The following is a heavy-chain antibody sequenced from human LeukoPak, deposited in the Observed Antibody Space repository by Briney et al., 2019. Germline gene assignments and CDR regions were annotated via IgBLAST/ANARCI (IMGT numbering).Heavy chain of an antibody. V-gene: IGHV3-7*01. Sequence: PGGSLRLSCAAPGFTFSSYWMSWVRQAPGKGLEWVANIKQDGSEKYHVDSVKGRFTISRDNAKNSLYLQMNSLRAEDTAVYYCARARGPTDYWGQGTLVTVSS. J-gene: IGHJ4*02. CDR3: ARARGPTDY. CDR1: GFTFSSYW. CDR2: IKQDGSEK.